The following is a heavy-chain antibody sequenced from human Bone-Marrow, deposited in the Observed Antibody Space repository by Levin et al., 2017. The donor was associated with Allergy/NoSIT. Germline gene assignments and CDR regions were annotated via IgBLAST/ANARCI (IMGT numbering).Heavy chain of an antibody. V-gene: IGHV5-51*01. J-gene: IGHJ4*02. Sequence: GESLKISCKGSGYNFTTYWVGWVRQLPGKGLEWMGIIYPGDSDTRVSPSFQGQVTISADKSIATAYLQWSRLKASDTGIYYCARRGYFAWFFDQWGQGTLVPVSS. CDR2: IYPGDSDT. D-gene: IGHD3-9*01. CDR3: ARRGYFAWFFDQ. CDR1: GYNFTTYW.